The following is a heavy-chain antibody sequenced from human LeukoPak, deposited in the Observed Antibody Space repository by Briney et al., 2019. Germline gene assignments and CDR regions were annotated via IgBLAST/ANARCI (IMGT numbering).Heavy chain of an antibody. Sequence: GGSLRLSCAASGFTFSSYAMHWVRQAPGKGLEWVAVISYDGSNKYYADSVKGRFTISRDNSKNTLYLQVNSLRAEDTAVYYCARSRYSGSYRNHDAFDIWGQGTMVTVSS. CDR1: GFTFSSYA. J-gene: IGHJ3*02. CDR2: ISYDGSNK. D-gene: IGHD1-26*01. V-gene: IGHV3-30-3*02. CDR3: ARSRYSGSYRNHDAFDI.